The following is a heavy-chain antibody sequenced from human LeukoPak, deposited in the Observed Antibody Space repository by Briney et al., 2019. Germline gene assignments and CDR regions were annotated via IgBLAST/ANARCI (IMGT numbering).Heavy chain of an antibody. J-gene: IGHJ5*02. Sequence: GGSLRLSCAASGFTFSSYGMHWVRQAPGKGLEWVAFIRYDGSNKYYADSVKGRFTISRDNSKNTLYLQMNSLRAEDTAVYYCARVRYSSSSHWFDPWGQGTLVTVSS. V-gene: IGHV3-30*02. CDR1: GFTFSSYG. D-gene: IGHD6-6*01. CDR3: ARVRYSSSSHWFDP. CDR2: IRYDGSNK.